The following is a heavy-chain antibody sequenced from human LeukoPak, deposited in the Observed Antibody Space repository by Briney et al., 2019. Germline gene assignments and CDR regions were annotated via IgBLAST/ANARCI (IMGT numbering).Heavy chain of an antibody. CDR3: ATSDHYDSSGYRGYFDY. CDR2: ISGNGGST. CDR1: GFTFSSYA. Sequence: GGSLRLSCAASGFTFSSYAMSWVRQAPGKGLEWVSAISGNGGSTYYADSVKGRFIISRDNSKKTLYLQMSSLRAEDTAVYYCATSDHYDSSGYRGYFDYWGQGTLVTVSS. D-gene: IGHD3-22*01. V-gene: IGHV3-23*01. J-gene: IGHJ4*02.